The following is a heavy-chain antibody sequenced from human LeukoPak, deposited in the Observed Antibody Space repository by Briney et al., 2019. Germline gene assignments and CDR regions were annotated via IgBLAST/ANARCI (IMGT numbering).Heavy chain of an antibody. J-gene: IGHJ4*02. CDR1: GFTFSNAW. D-gene: IGHD6-13*01. CDR2: IKSKTDSGTT. Sequence: PGGSLRLSCAASGFTFSNAWMSWVRQAPGKGLEWVGRIKSKTDSGTTDYAAHVKGRFTISSDDSKNTLYLQMNSLKTEETAVYYCSKLILAAADTGDYWGQGTLVTVSS. V-gene: IGHV3-15*01. CDR3: SKLILAAADTGDY.